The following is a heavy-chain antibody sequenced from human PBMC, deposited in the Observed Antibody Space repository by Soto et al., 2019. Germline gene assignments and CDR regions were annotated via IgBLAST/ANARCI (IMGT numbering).Heavy chain of an antibody. CDR1: GYTFTSYD. CDR3: ARSVAGSNVILDY. Sequence: QVQLVQSGAEVRTPGASVKVSCKASGYTFTSYDINWVRQATGQGPEWMGWMNPDSGNTGYVQKFQGRVTMTRNTAITTAYMELSSLRSEDSALSYCARSVAGSNVILDYWGQGTLVTVSS. J-gene: IGHJ4*02. CDR2: MNPDSGNT. V-gene: IGHV1-8*01. D-gene: IGHD3-10*01.